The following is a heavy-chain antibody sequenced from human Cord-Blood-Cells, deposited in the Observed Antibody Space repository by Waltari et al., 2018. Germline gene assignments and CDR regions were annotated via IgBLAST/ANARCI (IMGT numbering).Heavy chain of an antibody. J-gene: IGHJ4*02. D-gene: IGHD6-13*01. Sequence: EVQLVESGGGLVQPGGSLRLSCAASGFTFSSDWMHRVRQAPGKGLVWVSRIKSDGSSTSYADSVKVRFTISRDNAKNTLYLQMNSLRAEDTAVYYCARAAVAAAVDYWGQGTLVTVSS. V-gene: IGHV3-74*01. CDR1: GFTFSSDW. CDR2: IKSDGSST. CDR3: ARAAVAAAVDY.